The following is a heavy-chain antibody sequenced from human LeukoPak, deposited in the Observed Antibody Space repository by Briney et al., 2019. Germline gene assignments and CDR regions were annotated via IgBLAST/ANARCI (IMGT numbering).Heavy chain of an antibody. Sequence: ASVKVSCKASGYTFTDYFMQWVRQAPGQRLEWMGWINPNSGGTSYAQKFQGRVTMTRDTSISTAYMELSRLRSVDTAVYYCARPISGPLSFWAFDIWGQGTMVTVSS. D-gene: IGHD1-14*01. CDR1: GYTFTDYF. V-gene: IGHV1-2*02. CDR2: INPNSGGT. CDR3: ARPISGPLSFWAFDI. J-gene: IGHJ3*02.